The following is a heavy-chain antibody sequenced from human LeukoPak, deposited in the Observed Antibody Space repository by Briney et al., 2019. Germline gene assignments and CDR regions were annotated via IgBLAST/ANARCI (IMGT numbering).Heavy chain of an antibody. CDR1: GYTFTSYD. Sequence: ASVKVSCKASGYTFTSYDINWVRHATGQGLEWMGWMNPNSGNTGYAQKFQGRVTMTRNTSISTAYMELSSLRSEDTAVYYCARGPYCSSTSCGVDVWGKGTTVTVSS. CDR3: ARGPYCSSTSCGVDV. D-gene: IGHD2-2*01. CDR2: MNPNSGNT. J-gene: IGHJ6*04. V-gene: IGHV1-8*01.